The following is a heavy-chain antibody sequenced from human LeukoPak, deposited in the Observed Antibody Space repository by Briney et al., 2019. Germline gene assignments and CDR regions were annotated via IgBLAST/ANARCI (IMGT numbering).Heavy chain of an antibody. CDR1: GYTFTSYY. V-gene: IGHV1-46*01. CDR2: INPSGGST. Sequence: ASVKVSCKASGYTFTSYYMHRVRQAPGQGLEWMGIINPSGGSTSYAQKFQGRVTMTRDTSTSTVYMELSSLRSEDTAVYYCARVRGSYGSFDYWGQGTLVTVSS. CDR3: ARVRGSYGSFDY. J-gene: IGHJ4*02. D-gene: IGHD5-18*01.